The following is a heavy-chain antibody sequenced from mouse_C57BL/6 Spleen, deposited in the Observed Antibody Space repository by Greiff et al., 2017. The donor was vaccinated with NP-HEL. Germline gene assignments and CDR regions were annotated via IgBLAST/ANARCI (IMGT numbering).Heavy chain of an antibody. J-gene: IGHJ4*01. D-gene: IGHD1-1*01. Sequence: QVQLQQPGAELVKPGASVKMSCKASGYTFTSYWITWVKQRPGQGLEWIGDIYPGSGSTNYNEKFKSKATLTVDTSSSTAYMQLSSLTSEDSAVYYCANYYGSSYGGAMDYWGQGTSVTVSS. CDR2: IYPGSGST. V-gene: IGHV1-55*01. CDR3: ANYYGSSYGGAMDY. CDR1: GYTFTSYW.